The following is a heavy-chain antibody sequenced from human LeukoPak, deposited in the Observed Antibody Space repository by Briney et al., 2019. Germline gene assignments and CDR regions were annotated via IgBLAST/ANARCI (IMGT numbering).Heavy chain of an antibody. CDR3: AREILAPGKTHDY. CDR1: GFTFSDYY. V-gene: IGHV3-11*04. CDR2: ISSSGSTI. J-gene: IGHJ4*02. Sequence: GGSLRLSCAASGFTFSDYYMSWIRQAPGKGLEWVSYISSSGSTIYYADSVKGRFTISRDNAKNSLYLQMNSLRAEDTAVYFCAREILAPGKTHDYWGQGTLVTVSS.